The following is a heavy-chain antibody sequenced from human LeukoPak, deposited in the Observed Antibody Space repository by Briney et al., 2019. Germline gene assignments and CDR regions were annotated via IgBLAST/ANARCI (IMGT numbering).Heavy chain of an antibody. CDR3: ATRTYSSGHLNDY. CDR2: MYYSGST. V-gene: IGHV4-39*01. D-gene: IGHD6-19*01. Sequence: SETLSLTCTVSGGSISTSNYYWGWIRQPPGKGLEWIGNMYYSGSTFYNPSLKTRVSISVDTSKNQFSLRLSSVTAADTAVYYCATRTYSSGHLNDYWGQGTLVTVSS. CDR1: GGSISTSNYY. J-gene: IGHJ4*02.